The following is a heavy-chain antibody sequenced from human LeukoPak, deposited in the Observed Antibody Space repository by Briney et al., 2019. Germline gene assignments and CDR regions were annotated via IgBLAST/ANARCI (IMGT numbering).Heavy chain of an antibody. J-gene: IGHJ5*01. CDR1: GFTFGNYW. V-gene: IGHV3-7*01. CDR3: ARDIPRGARYLDS. CDR2: IDDRGSEK. D-gene: IGHD1-14*01. Sequence: GGSLRLSCATSGFTFGNYWMTWVRQAPGKRLEWVANIDDRGSEKNYADSVKGRFTNPRDNARNSMFLQMNSLRVEDTAVYFCARDIPRGARYLDSWGRGTLVTVSS.